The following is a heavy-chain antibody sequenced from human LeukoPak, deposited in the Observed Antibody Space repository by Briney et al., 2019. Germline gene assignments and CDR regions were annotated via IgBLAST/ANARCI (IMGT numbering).Heavy chain of an antibody. V-gene: IGHV3-23*01. CDR3: AKDAINYYYYYMDV. CDR1: GFTFSTYS. Sequence: PGGSLRLSCAASGFTFSTYSMNWVRQAPGKGLEWVSAISGSGGSTYYADSVKGRFTISRDNSKNTLYLQMNSLRAEDTAVYYCAKDAINYYYYYMDVWGKGTTVTVSS. CDR2: ISGSGGST. J-gene: IGHJ6*03.